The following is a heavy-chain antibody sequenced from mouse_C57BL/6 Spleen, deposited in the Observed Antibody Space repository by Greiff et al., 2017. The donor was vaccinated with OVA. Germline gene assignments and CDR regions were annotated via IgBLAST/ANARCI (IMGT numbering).Heavy chain of an antibody. CDR1: GYTFTSYW. CDR3: ARRGLTGWDYFDY. D-gene: IGHD4-1*01. V-gene: IGHV1-64*01. Sequence: VQLQQSGAELVKPGASVKLSCKASGYTFTSYWMHWVKQRPGQGLEWIGMIHPNSGSTNYNEKFKSKATLTVDKSSSTAYMQLSSLTSEDSAVYYCARRGLTGWDYFDYWGQGTTLTVSS. CDR2: IHPNSGST. J-gene: IGHJ2*01.